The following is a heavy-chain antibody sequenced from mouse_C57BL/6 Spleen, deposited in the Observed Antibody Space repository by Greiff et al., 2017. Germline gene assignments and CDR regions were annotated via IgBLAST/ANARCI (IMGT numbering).Heavy chain of an antibody. D-gene: IGHD1-1*01. Sequence: VQLQQSGAELARPGASVKLSCKASGYTFTSYGISWVKQRTGQGLVWIGEIYPRSGNTYYNEKFKGKATLAADKSSSTAYMELRSLTSEDSAVYFCASTTVVATYAMDYWGQGTSVTVSS. CDR1: GYTFTSYG. CDR2: IYPRSGNT. J-gene: IGHJ4*01. V-gene: IGHV1-81*01. CDR3: ASTTVVATYAMDY.